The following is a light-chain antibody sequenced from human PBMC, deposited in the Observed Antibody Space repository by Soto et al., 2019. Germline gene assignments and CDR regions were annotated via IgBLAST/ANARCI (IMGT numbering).Light chain of an antibody. Sequence: DIQMTQSPSSVSASIGDTVTITCRASQDINIYLNWYQQKPGEVPRLLIYSASTLHSGVPSRFTGGGSETDFTLTIRSLQPEDFATYYCQHGYVAPYTFGQGTKVDI. CDR1: QDINIY. CDR2: SAS. CDR3: QHGYVAPYT. V-gene: IGKV1-39*01. J-gene: IGKJ2*01.